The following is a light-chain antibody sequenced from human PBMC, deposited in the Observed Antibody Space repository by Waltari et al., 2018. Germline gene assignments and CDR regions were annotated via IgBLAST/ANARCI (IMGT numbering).Light chain of an antibody. CDR2: DVS. Sequence: QSALTQPASVSGSPGQSITISCTGTSNDVGGYSFVSWHQQHPGKAPKLILYDVSSRPSGVTNRFSGSKSGDTASLTISGLQAEDEADYYCISYTTSSTRVFGTGTKVTVL. CDR1: SNDVGGYSF. CDR3: ISYTTSSTRV. J-gene: IGLJ1*01. V-gene: IGLV2-14*01.